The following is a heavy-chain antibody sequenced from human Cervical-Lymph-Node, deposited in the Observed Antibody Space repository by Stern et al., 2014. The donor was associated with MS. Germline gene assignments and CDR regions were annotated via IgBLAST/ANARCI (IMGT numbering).Heavy chain of an antibody. Sequence: QVQLQESGPGLVKPSQPLSLTCTVSGGSISSGDNYWSWIRQPPGKGPEWIGYIHYSGGTYFNPSLKSRATISADTSKNQFSLKLNSMTAADTAVYYCARVPDYGDAFFDYWGQGILVTVSS. D-gene: IGHD4-17*01. J-gene: IGHJ4*02. CDR1: GGSISSGDNY. CDR2: IHYSGGT. V-gene: IGHV4-30-4*01. CDR3: ARVPDYGDAFFDY.